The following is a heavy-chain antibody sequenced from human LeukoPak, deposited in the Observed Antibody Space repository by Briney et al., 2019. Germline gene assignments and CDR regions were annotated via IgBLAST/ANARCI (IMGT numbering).Heavy chain of an antibody. J-gene: IGHJ4*02. CDR2: INQDGSEK. V-gene: IGHV3-7*04. CDR3: ARDTIATVFDY. D-gene: IGHD5-24*01. CDR1: GFIFSSYW. Sequence: GGSLRLSCAASGFIFSSYWMSWVRQAPGKGLEWVAQINQDGSEKYYVDPVKGRFTISRDNAKNSLYLQVNSLRAEDTAVYYCARDTIATVFDYWGQGTLVAVSS.